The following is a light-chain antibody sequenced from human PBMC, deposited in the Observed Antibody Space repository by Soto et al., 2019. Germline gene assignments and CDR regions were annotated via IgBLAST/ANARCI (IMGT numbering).Light chain of an antibody. Sequence: IVLTQTPLSSRVTLGQAASISCSSSESLLHTSGKTYLSWLQLRPGQPPRLLLYQISQRPPGVPDRFTGSGAGTNFTLTFSGVEADDIGIYYCMQASQLRTFGQGTKVEIK. CDR2: QIS. CDR3: MQASQLRT. V-gene: IGKV2-24*01. J-gene: IGKJ1*01. CDR1: ESLLHTSGKTY.